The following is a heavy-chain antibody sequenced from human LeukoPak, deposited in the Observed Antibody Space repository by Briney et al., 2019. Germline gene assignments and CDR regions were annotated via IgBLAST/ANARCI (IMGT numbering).Heavy chain of an antibody. CDR2: ISGSGGST. D-gene: IGHD3-16*02. V-gene: IGHV3-23*01. Sequence: GASLRLSCAASGFTFSSYAMSWVRQAPGKGLEWVSAISGSGGSTYYADSVKGRFTISRDNSKNTLYLQMNSLRAEDTAVYYCTTLITFGGVIEYYFDYWGQGTLVTVSS. CDR1: GFTFSSYA. J-gene: IGHJ4*02. CDR3: TTLITFGGVIEYYFDY.